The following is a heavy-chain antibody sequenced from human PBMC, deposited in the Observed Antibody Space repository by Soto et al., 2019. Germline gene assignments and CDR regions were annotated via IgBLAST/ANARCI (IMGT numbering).Heavy chain of an antibody. Sequence: EAQLLESGGGLVQPGGSPRLSCAASGLPFSNYAMTWVRQAPGKGLEWVSIISASGYSAYYGGAVKGRFTTSRDNSRSTLYRQMNGLRAEDTAVYYCAKGDLLWDPFDLWGQGTLVTVSS. CDR2: ISASGYSA. V-gene: IGHV3-23*01. D-gene: IGHD3-16*01. CDR1: GLPFSNYA. J-gene: IGHJ4*02. CDR3: AKGDLLWDPFDL.